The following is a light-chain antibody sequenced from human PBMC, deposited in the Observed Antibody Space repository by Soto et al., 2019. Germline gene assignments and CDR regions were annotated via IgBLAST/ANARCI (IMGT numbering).Light chain of an antibody. V-gene: IGKV1-5*01. CDR2: DAS. J-gene: IGKJ1*01. CDR3: QQYNSYRT. Sequence: DMQMTQSPSTLSASVGDRVTITCRASQSISSWLAWYQQKPGKAPKLLIYDASSLESGVPSRFSGSGSGTEFTLTISSLQPDDFATYYCQQYNSYRTFGQGPKVDIK. CDR1: QSISSW.